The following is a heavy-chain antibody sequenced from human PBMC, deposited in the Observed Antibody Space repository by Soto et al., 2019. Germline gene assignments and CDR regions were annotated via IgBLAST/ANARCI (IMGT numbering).Heavy chain of an antibody. Sequence: PSETLSLTCTVSGGSISSYYWSWIRQPPGKGLEWIGYIYYSGSTNYNTSLKSRVPISVDTSKNQFSLKLNSMTAEDTAVYYCPRKNYGSGIPYFDYWGQATLVTVSS. CDR2: IYYSGST. D-gene: IGHD3-10*01. CDR3: PRKNYGSGIPYFDY. V-gene: IGHV4-59*08. J-gene: IGHJ4*02. CDR1: GGSISSYY.